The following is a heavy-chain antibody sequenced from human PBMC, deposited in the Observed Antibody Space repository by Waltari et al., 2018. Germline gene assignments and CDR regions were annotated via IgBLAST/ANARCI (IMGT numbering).Heavy chain of an antibody. CDR1: GVPINSYY. CDR3: ATGTGSGWYGDYFDY. J-gene: IGHJ4*02. V-gene: IGHV4-4*07. D-gene: IGHD6-19*01. Sequence: QVLLQESGPGLVKPSETLSLTCRVSGVPINSYYWTWIRQPAGKGLEWIGRVYTSGSFTSNPSVEGRVIMSVDMSSNQVSLKLTSVTAADTAVYFCATGTGSGWYGDYFDYWGQGILVTVSS. CDR2: VYTSGSF.